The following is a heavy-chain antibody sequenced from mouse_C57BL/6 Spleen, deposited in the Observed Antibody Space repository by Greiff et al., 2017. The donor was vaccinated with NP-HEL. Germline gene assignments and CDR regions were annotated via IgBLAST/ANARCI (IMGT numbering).Heavy chain of an antibody. D-gene: IGHD1-1*01. Sequence: EVQLVESGGGLVKPGGSLKLSCAASGFTFSDYGMHWVRQAPEKGLEWVAYISSGSSTIYYADTVKGRFTISRDNAKKTLFLQMTSLRSEDTAMYYCARGTTVVAHFDYWGQGTTLTVSS. V-gene: IGHV5-17*01. CDR1: GFTFSDYG. J-gene: IGHJ2*01. CDR3: ARGTTVVAHFDY. CDR2: ISSGSSTI.